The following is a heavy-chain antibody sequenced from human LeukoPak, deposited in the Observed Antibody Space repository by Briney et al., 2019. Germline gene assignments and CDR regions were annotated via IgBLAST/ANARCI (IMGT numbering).Heavy chain of an antibody. CDR1: GFTFSSYG. D-gene: IGHD2-15*01. J-gene: IGHJ3*02. CDR3: ARDRGLTALSGPDAFDI. CDR2: ISYDGSNK. Sequence: GRSLRLSCAASGFTFSSYGMHWVRQAPGKGLEWVAVISYDGSNKYYADSVKGRFTISRDNSKNTLYLQMNSLRAEDTAVYYCARDRGLTALSGPDAFDIWGQGTMVTVSS. V-gene: IGHV3-30*19.